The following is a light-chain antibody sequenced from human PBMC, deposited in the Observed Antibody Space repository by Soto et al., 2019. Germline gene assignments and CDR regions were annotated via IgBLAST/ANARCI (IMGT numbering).Light chain of an antibody. CDR3: SSYTSTSTPYV. Sequence: QSVLTQPASGSGSPGQSITISCTGTSSDVGGYNYVSWYQQHPGKAPKLMIYEVSTRPSGVSNRFSGSKSGNTASLTISGLQAEDESDYYCSSYTSTSTPYVFGTGTKVTVL. V-gene: IGLV2-14*01. CDR1: SSDVGGYNY. J-gene: IGLJ1*01. CDR2: EVS.